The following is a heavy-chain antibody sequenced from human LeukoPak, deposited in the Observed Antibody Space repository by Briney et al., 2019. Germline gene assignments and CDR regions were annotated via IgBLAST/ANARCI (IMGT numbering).Heavy chain of an antibody. CDR3: TTPYNYDSSGYPGD. CDR2: IKSKTDGGTT. J-gene: IGHJ4*02. D-gene: IGHD3-22*01. Sequence: GGSLRLSCAASGFFFTNAWMSWVRQAPGKGLEWVGRIKSKTDGGTTDYAAPVKGRFTISRDDSKNTLYLQMNSLKTEDTAVYYCTTPYNYDSSGYPGDWGQGTLVTVSS. V-gene: IGHV3-15*01. CDR1: GFFFTNAW.